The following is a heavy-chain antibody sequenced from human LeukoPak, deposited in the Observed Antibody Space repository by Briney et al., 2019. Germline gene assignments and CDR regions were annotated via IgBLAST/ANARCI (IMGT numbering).Heavy chain of an antibody. CDR3: ARGDTGGYYYVDY. J-gene: IGHJ4*02. V-gene: IGHV5-51*01. Sequence: GESLKISCKASGHKFTSHWIGWVRQMPGKGLEWLGSIYPSVSDIKYNPAFQGQVTISADKSTSTAYLQWNTLKASDTAMYYCARGDTGGYYYVDYWGQGTLVTVSS. D-gene: IGHD3-22*01. CDR1: GHKFTSHW. CDR2: IYPSVSDI.